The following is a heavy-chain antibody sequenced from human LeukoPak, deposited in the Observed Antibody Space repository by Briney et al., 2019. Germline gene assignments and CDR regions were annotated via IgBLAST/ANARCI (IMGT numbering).Heavy chain of an antibody. Sequence: GGSLRLSCAASGFTFDDYAMPWVRPAPGKGLEWVSLISWDGGSTYYADSVKGRFTISRDNSKNSLYLQMNSLRAEDTALYYCAKDRRNYFDSWGQGTLVTVSS. CDR1: GFTFDDYA. J-gene: IGHJ4*02. CDR3: AKDRRNYFDS. V-gene: IGHV3-43D*03. CDR2: ISWDGGST.